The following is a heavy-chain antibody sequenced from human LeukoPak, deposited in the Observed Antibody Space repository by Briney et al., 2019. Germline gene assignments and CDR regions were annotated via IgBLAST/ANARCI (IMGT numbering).Heavy chain of an antibody. Sequence: SETLSLTCAVYGGSFSNYYWSWVRQPPGKGLEWIGEITHSGSTNYNPSLKSRVTISVDTSKNQFSLKLSSVTAADTAVYYCARVGLVWSSYWFDPWGQGTLVTVSS. CDR2: ITHSGST. V-gene: IGHV4-34*01. D-gene: IGHD2-21*01. CDR3: ARVGLVWSSYWFDP. J-gene: IGHJ5*02. CDR1: GGSFSNYY.